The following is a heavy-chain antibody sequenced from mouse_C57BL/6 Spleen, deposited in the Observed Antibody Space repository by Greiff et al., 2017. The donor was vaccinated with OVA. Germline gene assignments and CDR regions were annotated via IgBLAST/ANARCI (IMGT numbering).Heavy chain of an antibody. CDR3: ARGTAQVLDY. J-gene: IGHJ2*01. CDR1: GYAFSSSW. D-gene: IGHD3-2*02. CDR2: IYPGDGDT. V-gene: IGHV1-82*01. Sequence: ESGPELVKPGASVKISCKASGYAFSSSWMNWVKQRPGKGLEWIGRIYPGDGDTNYNGKFKGKATLTADKSSSTAYMQLSSLTSEDSAVYFCARGTAQVLDYWGQGTTLTVSS.